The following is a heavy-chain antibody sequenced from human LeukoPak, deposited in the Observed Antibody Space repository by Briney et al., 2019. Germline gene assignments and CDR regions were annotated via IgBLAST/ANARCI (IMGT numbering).Heavy chain of an antibody. CDR2: ISGRGGST. Sequence: PGGSLRLSCAASGFTFGSFTMTWVRQAPGKGLEWVSAISGRGGSTYYADSVKGRFTISRDNSKNTLYLQMNSLRAEDTAVYYCAKGRDFFRAFLDYWGQGNLVTVSS. CDR1: GFTFGSFT. V-gene: IGHV3-23*01. CDR3: AKGRDFFRAFLDY. D-gene: IGHD2-21*02. J-gene: IGHJ4*02.